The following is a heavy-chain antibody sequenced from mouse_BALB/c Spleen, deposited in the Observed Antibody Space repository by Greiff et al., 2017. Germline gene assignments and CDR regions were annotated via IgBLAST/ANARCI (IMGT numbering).Heavy chain of an antibody. CDR3: ARIYYYGSSYVGNAMDY. Sequence: EVQLQQSGAELVRPGALVKLSCKASGFNIKDYYMHWVKQRPEQGLEWIGWIDPENGNTIYDPKFQGKASITADTSSNTAYLQLSSLTSEDTAVYYCARIYYYGSSYVGNAMDYWGQGTSVTVSS. J-gene: IGHJ4*01. CDR2: IDPENGNT. V-gene: IGHV14-1*02. D-gene: IGHD1-1*01. CDR1: GFNIKDYY.